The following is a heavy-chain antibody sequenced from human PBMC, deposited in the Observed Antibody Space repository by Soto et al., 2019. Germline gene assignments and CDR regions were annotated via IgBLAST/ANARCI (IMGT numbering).Heavy chain of an antibody. D-gene: IGHD1-26*01. Sequence: ASVKVSCKASGYAFGGYAMSWVRQAPGQGLEWMGWVSAYTGNTDYAQKFQGRVTMTTDTSTSTAYMELGSLTSDDTAVYYCAREAKERQNYYYYYYMDVWGKGTTVTVSS. CDR2: VSAYTGNT. CDR1: GYAFGGYA. CDR3: AREAKERQNYYYYYYMDV. J-gene: IGHJ6*03. V-gene: IGHV1-18*04.